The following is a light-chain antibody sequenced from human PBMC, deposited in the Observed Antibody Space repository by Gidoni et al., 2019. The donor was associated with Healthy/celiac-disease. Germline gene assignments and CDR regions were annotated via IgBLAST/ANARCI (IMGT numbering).Light chain of an antibody. CDR2: LGS. J-gene: IGKJ2*01. CDR3: MQALQTQYT. Sequence: IVMTQSPLSLPVTPGEPASISCRSSQSLLHSNAYNYLDWYLQKLGQSPQLLIYLGSNRASGVTDRFSGSGSGTDFTLKISRVEAEDVGVYYCMQALQTQYTFGQGTKLEIK. CDR1: QSLLHSNAYNY. V-gene: IGKV2-28*01.